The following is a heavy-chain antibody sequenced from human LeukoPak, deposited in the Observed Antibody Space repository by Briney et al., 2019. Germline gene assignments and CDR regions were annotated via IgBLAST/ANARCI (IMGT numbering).Heavy chain of an antibody. D-gene: IGHD1-26*01. V-gene: IGHV3-21*01. CDR2: ISSSSSYI. CDR1: GFTFSNYG. Sequence: PGGSLRLSCAASGFTFSNYGMNWVRQAPGKGLEWVSSISSSSSYIYYADSVKGRFTISRDNAKNALYLQMNSLRAEDTAVYYCARDGYDSGNSFDYWGQGTLVTVSS. J-gene: IGHJ4*02. CDR3: ARDGYDSGNSFDY.